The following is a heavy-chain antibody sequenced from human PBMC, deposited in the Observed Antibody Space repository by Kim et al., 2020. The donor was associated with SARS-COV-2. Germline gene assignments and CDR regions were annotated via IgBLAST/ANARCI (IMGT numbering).Heavy chain of an antibody. CDR3: ARGAWLSRINWFDP. CDR1: GYTFTSYD. Sequence: ASVKVSCKASGYTFTSYDINWVRQATGQGLEWMGWMNPNSGNTGYAQKFQGRVTMTRNTSISTAYMELSSLRSEDTAVYYCARGAWLSRINWFDPWGQGTLVTVSS. J-gene: IGHJ5*02. V-gene: IGHV1-8*01. CDR2: MNPNSGNT. D-gene: IGHD3-9*01.